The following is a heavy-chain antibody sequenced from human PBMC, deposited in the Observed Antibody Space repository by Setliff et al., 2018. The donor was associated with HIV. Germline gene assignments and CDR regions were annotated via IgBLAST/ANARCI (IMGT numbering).Heavy chain of an antibody. J-gene: IGHJ6*02. CDR3: ARGNGYSSRGGMDV. CDR2: IDHSGST. D-gene: IGHD6-13*01. V-gene: IGHV4-34*01. Sequence: SETLSLTCAVYGGSFSGYYWSWIRQPPGKGLEWIGEIDHSGSTNYNPSLKSRVTISVDTSKNQFSLKLSSVTAADTAVYYCARGNGYSSRGGMDVWGQGTTVTVSS. CDR1: GGSFSGYY.